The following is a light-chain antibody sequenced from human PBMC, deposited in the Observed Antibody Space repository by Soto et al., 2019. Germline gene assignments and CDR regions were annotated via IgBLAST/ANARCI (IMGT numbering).Light chain of an antibody. Sequence: DIQMTQSPSSLSASVGARVTITCRASRNVRGNVNWFQQKPGEAPKLLIHTSSRLQSGVPSRFSGSGFGTDFTLTIDSLQPEDFATFYCQQSYSNPRTFGQGTTLEIK. J-gene: IGKJ2*01. CDR3: QQSYSNPRT. CDR2: TSS. V-gene: IGKV1-39*01. CDR1: RNVRGN.